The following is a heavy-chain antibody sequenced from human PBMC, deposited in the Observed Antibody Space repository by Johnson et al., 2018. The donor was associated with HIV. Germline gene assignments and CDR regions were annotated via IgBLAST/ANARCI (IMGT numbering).Heavy chain of an antibody. CDR2: SGSGGST. V-gene: IGHV3-53*01. CDR3: ARERNHGTHAAFDI. D-gene: IGHD1-14*01. Sequence: EVQLVESGGGLIQPGGSLRLSCAASGFTVTSTYMSWVRQAPGKGLEWVSAISGSGGSTYYADSVKGRFTISRDNSKNTLYLPMNSLRAEDTAVYYWARERNHGTHAAFDIWGQGKKVTVSS. J-gene: IGHJ3*02. CDR1: GFTVTSTY.